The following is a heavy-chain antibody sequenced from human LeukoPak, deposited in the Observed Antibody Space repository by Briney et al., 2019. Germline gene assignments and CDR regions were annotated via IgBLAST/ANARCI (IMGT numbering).Heavy chain of an antibody. CDR3: ARTTSLTASGYDY. V-gene: IGHV1-8*03. CDR1: GYTFTTYH. CDR2: MNPYSGDR. D-gene: IGHD4-17*01. J-gene: IGHJ4*02. Sequence: ASVKVSCKTSGYTFTTYHINWVRQATGQGLEWLGWMNPYSGDRSYAQKFQGRLSITSDTSISTAYMELSSLRSDDTAVYFCARTTSLTASGYDYWGQGTLVTVSS.